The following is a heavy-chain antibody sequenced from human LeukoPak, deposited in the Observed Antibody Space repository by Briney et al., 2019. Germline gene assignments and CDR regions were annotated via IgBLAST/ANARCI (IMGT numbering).Heavy chain of an antibody. J-gene: IGHJ4*02. CDR1: GGSISSYS. Sequence: SETPYLTCTVSGGSISSYSWSWIRQPPGKGLEWIGYIYYSGTTNYNPSLKSRVTISMDTSKNQFSLKLSSVTAADTAVYYCAREWGYFDYWGERTLVSVSS. CDR3: AREWGYFDY. V-gene: IGHV4-59*01. D-gene: IGHD3-16*01. CDR2: IYYSGTT.